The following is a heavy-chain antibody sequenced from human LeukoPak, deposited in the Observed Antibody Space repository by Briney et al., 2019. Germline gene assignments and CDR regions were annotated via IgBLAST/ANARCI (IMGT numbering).Heavy chain of an antibody. D-gene: IGHD1-1*01. CDR1: GGSISSGSYY. V-gene: IGHV4-61*02. J-gene: IGHJ5*02. Sequence: ASQTLYLTCTVSGGSISSGSYYWSWIRQPAGKGVEWIGRIYTSGSTNYNPSLKSRVTISVDTSKNQFSLKLSSVTAADTAVYYCAREERPKLSFDPWGQGTLVTVSS. CDR3: AREERPKLSFDP. CDR2: IYTSGST.